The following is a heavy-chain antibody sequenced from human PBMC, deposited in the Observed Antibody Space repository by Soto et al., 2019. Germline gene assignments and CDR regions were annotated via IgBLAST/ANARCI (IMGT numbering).Heavy chain of an antibody. D-gene: IGHD2-15*01. CDR1: GFTFSSYS. Sequence: EVQLVESGGGLVQPGGSLRLSCAASGFTFSSYSMNWVRQAPGKGLEWVSYISSSSSTIYYADSVKGRFTISRDNAKNSLYLQMHRLRDEDTAVYYCARDLEVVAATATLDYWGQGTLVTVSS. CDR3: ARDLEVVAATATLDY. J-gene: IGHJ4*02. V-gene: IGHV3-48*02. CDR2: ISSSSSTI.